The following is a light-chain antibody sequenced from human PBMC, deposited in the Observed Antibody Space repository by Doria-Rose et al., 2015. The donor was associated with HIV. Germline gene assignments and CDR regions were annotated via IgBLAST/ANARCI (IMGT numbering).Light chain of an antibody. Sequence: SSELSQEPAVSVALGQTVRITCQGDSLRSYYAGWYQQKPGQAPLLVIYGKNNRPSGIPDRFSGSSSGNTASLTITGAQAEDEAAYYCNSRDSSGNHWLFGGGTKLTVL. V-gene: IGLV3-19*01. CDR3: NSRDSSGNHWL. CDR1: SLRSYY. CDR2: GKN. J-gene: IGLJ3*02.